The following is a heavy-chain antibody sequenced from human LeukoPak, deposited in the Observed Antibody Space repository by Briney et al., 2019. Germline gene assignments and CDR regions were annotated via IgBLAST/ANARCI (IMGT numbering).Heavy chain of an antibody. Sequence: ASVKVSCKASGYTFTSYGISWVRQAPGQGLEWMGWISAYNGNTNYAQKLQGRVTMTTDTSTSTAYMELRSLRSDDTAVYYCASHDYGDYLSPLDYWGQGTLVTVSS. V-gene: IGHV1-18*01. CDR1: GYTFTSYG. J-gene: IGHJ4*02. D-gene: IGHD4-17*01. CDR3: ASHDYGDYLSPLDY. CDR2: ISAYNGNT.